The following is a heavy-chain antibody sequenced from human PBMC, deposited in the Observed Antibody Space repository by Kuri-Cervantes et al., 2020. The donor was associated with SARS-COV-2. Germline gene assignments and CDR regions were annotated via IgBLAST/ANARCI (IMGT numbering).Heavy chain of an antibody. D-gene: IGHD2-15*01. CDR2: IGTAGDP. CDR3: ARDNYCSGGSCYSYYYGMDV. J-gene: IGHJ6*02. CDR1: GFTFSSYD. V-gene: IGHV3-13*05. Sequence: GESLKISCAASGFTFSSYDMYWVRQTTGKGLEWVSAIGTAGDPYYPGSVKGRFTISRENAKNSLYLQLNSLRAGDTAVYYCARDNYCSGGSCYSYYYGMDVWGQGTTVTVSS.